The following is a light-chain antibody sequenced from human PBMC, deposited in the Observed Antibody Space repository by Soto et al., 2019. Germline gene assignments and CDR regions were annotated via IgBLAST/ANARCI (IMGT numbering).Light chain of an antibody. CDR1: QDISHF. Sequence: DIQMTQARSSLSASVGDTVTMTCQASQDISHFLNWYQQKPGKALKLLIYDASNLHPGVPSRFRGSGSGTEFSFNITRLQPEDVATYYCQQYDDLPITFGQGTRLEIK. CDR2: DAS. CDR3: QQYDDLPIT. J-gene: IGKJ5*01. V-gene: IGKV1-33*01.